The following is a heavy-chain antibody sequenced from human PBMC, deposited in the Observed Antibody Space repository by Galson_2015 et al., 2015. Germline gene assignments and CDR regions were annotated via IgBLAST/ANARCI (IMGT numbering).Heavy chain of an antibody. CDR3: TTYCSGGSCYPYYFDY. CDR1: GFTFSGSA. J-gene: IGHJ4*02. V-gene: IGHV3-73*01. D-gene: IGHD2-15*01. CDR2: IRSKANSYAT. Sequence: SLRLSCAASGFTFSGSAMHWVRQASGKGLEWVGRIRSKANSYATAYAASVKGRFTISRDDSKNTAYLQMNSLKTEDTAVYYCTTYCSGGSCYPYYFDYWGQGTLVTVSS.